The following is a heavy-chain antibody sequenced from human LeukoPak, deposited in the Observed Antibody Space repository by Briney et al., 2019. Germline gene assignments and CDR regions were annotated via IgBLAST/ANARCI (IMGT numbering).Heavy chain of an antibody. D-gene: IGHD1-26*01. CDR3: ARIVGASDY. J-gene: IGHJ4*02. Sequence: SETLSLTCTVSGGSISGSSYYWGWIRQPPGQGLEWIGSIYYSGSTYYNPSLKSRVTISVDTSKNQFSLKLSSVTAADTAVYYCARIVGASDYWGQGTLVTVSS. V-gene: IGHV4-39*01. CDR1: GGSISGSSYY. CDR2: IYYSGST.